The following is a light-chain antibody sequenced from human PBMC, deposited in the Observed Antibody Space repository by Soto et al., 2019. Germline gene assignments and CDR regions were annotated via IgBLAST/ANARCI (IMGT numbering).Light chain of an antibody. V-gene: IGKV1-5*01. CDR1: QSIGSW. J-gene: IGKJ1*01. Sequence: DIQMTQSPSTLSASVGDRVTITCWASQSIGSWLAWHQQKPGKAPKLLIYDGTYLESGVPSRFSGSGSGTEFTLTISSQQPDDSATYYCQQYESHSETFGQGTKVDIK. CDR3: QQYESHSET. CDR2: DGT.